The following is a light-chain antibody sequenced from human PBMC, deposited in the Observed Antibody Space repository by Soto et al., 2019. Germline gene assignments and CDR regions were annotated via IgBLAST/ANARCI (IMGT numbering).Light chain of an antibody. J-gene: IGKJ5*01. CDR1: QSVLRIY. V-gene: IGKV3-20*01. CDR3: QQYNNWPPIT. Sequence: EIVLTQSPCNLSFSAGERATLSCRASQSVLRIYLAWYQQKSGQVPRLLIYGASSRATGIPDRFSGSGSGTDFTLTISSLQSEDFAVYYCQQYNNWPPITFGQGTRLEI. CDR2: GAS.